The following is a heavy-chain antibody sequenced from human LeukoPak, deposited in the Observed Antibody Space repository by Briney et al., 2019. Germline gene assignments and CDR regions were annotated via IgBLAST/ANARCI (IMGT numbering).Heavy chain of an antibody. J-gene: IGHJ6*03. D-gene: IGHD3-10*01. CDR3: ARGAARVYYGSGVYYMDV. V-gene: IGHV1-69*13. CDR2: IIPIFGTA. CDR1: GGTFSSYA. Sequence: SVKVSCKASGGTFSSYAISWVRQAPGQGLEWMGRIIPIFGTANYAQKLQGRVTITADESTSTAYMELSSLRSEDTAVYYCARGAARVYYGSGVYYMDVWGKGTTVTISS.